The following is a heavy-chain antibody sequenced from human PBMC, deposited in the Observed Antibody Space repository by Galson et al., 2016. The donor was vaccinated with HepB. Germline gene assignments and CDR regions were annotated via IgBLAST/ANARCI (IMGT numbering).Heavy chain of an antibody. CDR1: GFTFSSYG. V-gene: IGHV3-30*18. CDR3: AKDPIPFITGFGLPDY. CDR2: ISYDGSNK. Sequence: SLRLSCAASGFTFSSYGMHWVRQAPGKGLEWVAVISYDGSNKYYADSVKGRFTISRDNSKNTLYLQMNSLRAGDTAVYYCAKDPIPFITGFGLPDYWGQGTLVTVSS. J-gene: IGHJ4*02. D-gene: IGHD1-20*01.